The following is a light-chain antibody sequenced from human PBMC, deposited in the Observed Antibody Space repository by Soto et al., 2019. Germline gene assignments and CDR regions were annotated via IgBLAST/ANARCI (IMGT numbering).Light chain of an antibody. Sequence: DIVMTQSPLSLPVTPGEQASISCRSSQSLLHSNGYNYLDWYLQKPGQSPQLLIYLGSNRASGVPDRFSGSGSGTVFTLKISRVEAEDVGVYYCMQALHTSWTFGQGTKVEI. J-gene: IGKJ1*01. CDR3: MQALHTSWT. CDR2: LGS. V-gene: IGKV2-28*01. CDR1: QSLLHSNGYNY.